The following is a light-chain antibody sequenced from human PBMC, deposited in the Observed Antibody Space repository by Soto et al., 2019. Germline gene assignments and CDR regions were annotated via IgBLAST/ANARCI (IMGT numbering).Light chain of an antibody. Sequence: DIQMTQSPSTLSASVGDRVTITCRASQSISSWLAWYQQKPGKAPKLLIYKASSLESGVPSRFSGSGSGTDFTLTINSLQPEDFATYYCQQLNTFPRTFGPGTKVDIK. CDR3: QQLNTFPRT. CDR2: KAS. V-gene: IGKV1-5*03. CDR1: QSISSW. J-gene: IGKJ3*01.